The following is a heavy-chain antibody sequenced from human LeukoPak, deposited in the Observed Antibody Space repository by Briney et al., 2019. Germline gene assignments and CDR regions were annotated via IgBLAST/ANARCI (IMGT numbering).Heavy chain of an antibody. CDR3: ARGRATGT. CDR1: GGSFSGYY. D-gene: IGHD1-26*01. V-gene: IGHV4-34*01. J-gene: IGHJ5*02. Sequence: SETLSLTCAVYGGSFSGYYWSWIRQPPGKGLEWIGEINHSGSTNYNPSLKSRVTITVDTSKNQFSLKLSSVTAADTAVYYCARGRATGTWGQGTLVTVSS. CDR2: INHSGST.